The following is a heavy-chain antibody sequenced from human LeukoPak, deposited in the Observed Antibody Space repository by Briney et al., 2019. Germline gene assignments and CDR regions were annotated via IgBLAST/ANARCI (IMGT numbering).Heavy chain of an antibody. CDR3: ARGPITTRSHFDY. CDR2: IIPIFATA. J-gene: IGHJ4*02. D-gene: IGHD3-22*01. CDR1: GYTFTIYG. V-gene: IGHV1-69*13. Sequence: ASVKVSCKASGYTFTIYGISWVRQAPGQGLEWMGGIIPIFATANYAQKFQGRVTITADESTSTAYMELSSLRSEDTAVYYCARGPITTRSHFDYWGQGTLVTVSS.